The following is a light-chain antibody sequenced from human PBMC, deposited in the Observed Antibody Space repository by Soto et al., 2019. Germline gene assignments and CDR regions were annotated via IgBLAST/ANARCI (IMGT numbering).Light chain of an antibody. Sequence: QLVLTQPPSASGTPGQRVTISCSGSDSNIGSNTVNWYQQVPGTAPKLLIYSNSQRPSGVPDRFSGSKSGTSAFLAISGLQSEDEGDYYCAAWDDSLNGRAVFGGGTKLTVL. CDR2: SNS. CDR3: AAWDDSLNGRAV. CDR1: DSNIGSNT. V-gene: IGLV1-44*01. J-gene: IGLJ3*02.